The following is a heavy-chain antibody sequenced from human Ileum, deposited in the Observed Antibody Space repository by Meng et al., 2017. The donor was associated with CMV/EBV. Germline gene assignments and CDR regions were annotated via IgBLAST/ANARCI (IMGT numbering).Heavy chain of an antibody. Sequence: QVQLGQPGADVKKPGSSVRVSCKASGGTFTNYAIHWVRQAPGQGLEWMGGITPIFGSTNYAQKFHGRVTITADESTSTAYMELISLTFEDTAKYYCARVGNTLSVSYFDYWGQGTLVTVSS. CDR3: ARVGNTLSVSYFDY. D-gene: IGHD3-10*01. V-gene: IGHV1-69*12. J-gene: IGHJ4*02. CDR2: ITPIFGST. CDR1: GGTFTNYA.